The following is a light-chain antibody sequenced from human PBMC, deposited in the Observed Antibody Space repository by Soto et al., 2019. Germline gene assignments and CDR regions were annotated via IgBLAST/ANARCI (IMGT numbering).Light chain of an antibody. CDR3: AAWDDSRNGVV. CDR1: SSNIGSHT. CDR2: SNT. V-gene: IGLV1-44*01. Sequence: QSVLTQPPSASGTPGQTIAISCSGASSNIGSHTVNWYQQLPGAAPRLLIYSNTHRPSGVPARFSGSKSGSSASLAISGLQSEYEGDYYCAAWDDSRNGVVFGGGTKLTVL. J-gene: IGLJ3*02.